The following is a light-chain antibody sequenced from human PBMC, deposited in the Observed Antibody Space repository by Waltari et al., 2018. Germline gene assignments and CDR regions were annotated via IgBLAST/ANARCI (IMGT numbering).Light chain of an antibody. CDR2: DVS. CDR1: ASDIGYYHF. V-gene: IGLV2-14*03. Sequence: QSALAQSASVSGSPGQSITISCTGTASDIGYYHFVSWYQQHPGNAPKLWIFDVSRWSSGVSHRFSGSKSGNTASLTISGLQAEDEADYYCSSYTSTNTIIFGGGTKVTVL. CDR3: SSYTSTNTII. J-gene: IGLJ2*01.